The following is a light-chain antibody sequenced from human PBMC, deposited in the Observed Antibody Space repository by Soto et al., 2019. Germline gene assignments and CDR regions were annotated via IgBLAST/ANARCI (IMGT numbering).Light chain of an antibody. Sequence: EIVMTQSPATLSVSPGERATLSCRASQSVSSNLAWYQQKPGQAPRLLIYGASSRATGIPDRFSGSGSGTGFTLTISRLEPEDFAVYYCQQYGSSPPITFGQGTRLEI. CDR3: QQYGSSPPIT. J-gene: IGKJ5*01. CDR1: QSVSSN. V-gene: IGKV3-20*01. CDR2: GAS.